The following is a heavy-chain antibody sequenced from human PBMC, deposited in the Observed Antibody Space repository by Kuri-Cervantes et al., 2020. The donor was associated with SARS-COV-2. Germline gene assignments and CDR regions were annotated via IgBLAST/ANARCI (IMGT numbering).Heavy chain of an antibody. CDR2: ISSSGSTI. V-gene: IGHV3-11*01. Sequence: GGSLRLSCAASGFTFDDYVMHLVRQGPGKGLEWVSYISSSGSTIYYADSVKGRFTISRDNAKNSLYLQMNSLRAEDTAVYYCAREGSGWYVDYWGQGTLVTVSS. D-gene: IGHD6-19*01. CDR1: GFTFDDYV. J-gene: IGHJ4*02. CDR3: AREGSGWYVDY.